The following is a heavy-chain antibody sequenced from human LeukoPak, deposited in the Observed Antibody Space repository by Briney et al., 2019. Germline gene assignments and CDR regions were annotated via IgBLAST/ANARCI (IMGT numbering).Heavy chain of an antibody. D-gene: IGHD3-22*01. CDR3: ARGRGARYYDSSGLYYFDY. CDR1: GYTFTDYY. V-gene: IGHV1-2*02. CDR2: INPNSGGT. Sequence: ASVKVSCKASGYTFTDYYIHWVRQAPGQGLEWMGWINPNSGGTKYAQNFQGRVTMTRDTSINTAYMDLSRLTSDDTAVYYCARGRGARYYDSSGLYYFDYWDQGTLVTVSS. J-gene: IGHJ4*02.